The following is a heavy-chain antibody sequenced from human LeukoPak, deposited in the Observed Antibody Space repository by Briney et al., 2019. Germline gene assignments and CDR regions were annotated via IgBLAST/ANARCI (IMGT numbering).Heavy chain of an antibody. CDR3: ARDLYGDRDY. D-gene: IGHD4-17*01. V-gene: IGHV3-74*01. CDR1: GFTFSSYW. CDR2: INPDGSYT. Sequence: GGSLRLSCAASGFTFSSYWVHCVRQPPGQGLVWVSRINPDGSYTSYADSVKGRFTISRDNAENTVYLHMNSLRAEDTAVYYCARDLYGDRDYWGQGTLVTVSS. J-gene: IGHJ4*02.